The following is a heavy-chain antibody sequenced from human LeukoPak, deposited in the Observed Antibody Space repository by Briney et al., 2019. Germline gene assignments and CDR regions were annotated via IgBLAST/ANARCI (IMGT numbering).Heavy chain of an antibody. CDR1: GFTLGSHW. V-gene: IGHV3-7*05. J-gene: IGHJ4*02. CDR3: ARESAGGPDY. Sequence: GGSLRLSCAASGFTLGSHWMSWVRQAPGEGLEWVANIKQDGSEQYYVDSVRGRFTISRDNAKNSLYLQMNSLTAEDTAIYYCARESAGGPDYWGQGTLVTVSS. D-gene: IGHD6-19*01. CDR2: IKQDGSEQ.